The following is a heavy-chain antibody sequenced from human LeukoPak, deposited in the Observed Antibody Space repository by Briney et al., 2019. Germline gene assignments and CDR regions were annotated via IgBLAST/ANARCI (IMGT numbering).Heavy chain of an antibody. V-gene: IGHV4-34*01. CDR3: ARGHIGYCSSTSCYFFDY. CDR1: GGSFSGYY. D-gene: IGHD2-2*01. J-gene: IGHJ4*02. Sequence: SETLSLTCAVYGGSFSGYYWSWIRQPPGKGLEWIGEINHSGSTNYNPSLKSRVTTSVDTSKNQFSLKLSSVTAADTAVYYCARGHIGYCSSTSCYFFDYWGQGTLVTVSS. CDR2: INHSGST.